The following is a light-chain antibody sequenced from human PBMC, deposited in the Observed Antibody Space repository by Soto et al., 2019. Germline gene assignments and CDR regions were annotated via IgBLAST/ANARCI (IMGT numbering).Light chain of an antibody. J-gene: IGKJ4*01. CDR2: AAS. V-gene: IGKV1-39*01. Sequence: GDRVTITCRASQSISHYLNWYQQKPGKVPKLLIYAASSLQAGVPSRFSGSGSGTDFTLTLSSLQPEDFGPYYCQQNYSRPLTFGGGTKVEIK. CDR3: QQNYSRPLT. CDR1: QSISHY.